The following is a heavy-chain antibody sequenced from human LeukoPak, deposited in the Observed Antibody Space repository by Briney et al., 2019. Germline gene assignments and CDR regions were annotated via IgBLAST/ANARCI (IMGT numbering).Heavy chain of an antibody. CDR3: ARERSQNWFDP. CDR1: GFTFSSYW. CDR2: IKQDGSEK. V-gene: IGHV3-7*01. Sequence: GGSLRLSCAASGFTFSSYWMNWVRQAPGKGLQWVANIKQDGSEKNYVDSVKGRFTISRDNAKNTLYLQVSSLTAEDTAVYYCARERSQNWFDPWGQGTLVTVSS. J-gene: IGHJ5*02.